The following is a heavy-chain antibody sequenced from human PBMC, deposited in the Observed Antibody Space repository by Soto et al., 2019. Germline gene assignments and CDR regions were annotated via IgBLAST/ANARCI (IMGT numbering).Heavy chain of an antibody. V-gene: IGHV4-39*01. CDR2: IYYSGST. D-gene: IGHD3-10*01. Sequence: PSETLSPTCTVSGGSISSSSYYWGWIRQPPGKGLEWIGSIYYSGSTYYNPSLKSRVTISVDTSKNQFSLKLSSVTAADTAVYYCASEDYYGSGSYNSEDSYYYYGMDVWGQGTTVTVSS. CDR1: GGSISSSSYY. J-gene: IGHJ6*02. CDR3: ASEDYYGSGSYNSEDSYYYYGMDV.